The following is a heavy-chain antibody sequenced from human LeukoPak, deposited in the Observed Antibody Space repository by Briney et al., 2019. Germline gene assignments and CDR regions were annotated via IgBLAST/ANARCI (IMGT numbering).Heavy chain of an antibody. CDR3: AKTPRYCSSNTCYAGYFRH. J-gene: IGHJ1*01. D-gene: IGHD2-2*01. CDR1: GFTFSSYA. Sequence: GGSLRLSCAASGFTFSSYAMTWVRLAPGKGLEWVSTISGSGGNVYYADSVKGRFTISRDNSKNTLYLQMNSLRVEDTAVYYCAKTPRYCSSNTCYAGYFRHWGQGTLVTVSS. V-gene: IGHV3-23*01. CDR2: ISGSGGNV.